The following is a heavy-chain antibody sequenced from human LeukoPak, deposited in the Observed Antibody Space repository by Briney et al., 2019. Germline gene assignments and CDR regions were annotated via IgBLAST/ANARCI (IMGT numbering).Heavy chain of an antibody. V-gene: IGHV4-59*01. D-gene: IGHD6-6*01. CDR3: ARDRIAARPRDYYYYMDV. CDR1: GGSISSYY. CDR2: IYYSGCT. J-gene: IGHJ6*03. Sequence: PSETLSLTCTVSGGSISSYYWSWIRQPPGKGLEWIGYIYYSGCTNYNPSLKSRVTISVDTSKNQFSLKLSSVTAADTAVYYCARDRIAARPRDYYYYMDVWGKGTTVTVSS.